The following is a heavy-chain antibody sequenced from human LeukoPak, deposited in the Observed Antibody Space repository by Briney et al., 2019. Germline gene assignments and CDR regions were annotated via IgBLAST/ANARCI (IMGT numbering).Heavy chain of an antibody. CDR2: MNPNSGNT. V-gene: IGHV1-8*01. J-gene: IGHJ4*02. CDR1: GYTFTSYD. D-gene: IGHD2-2*01. Sequence: ASVKVSCKASGYTFTSYDINWVRQATGQGLEWMGWMNPNSGNTGYAQKFQGRVTMTRNTSISTAYMELSSLRSDDTAVYFCASYPRSVPTPPFDYWGQGTLVTVSS. CDR3: ASYPRSVPTPPFDY.